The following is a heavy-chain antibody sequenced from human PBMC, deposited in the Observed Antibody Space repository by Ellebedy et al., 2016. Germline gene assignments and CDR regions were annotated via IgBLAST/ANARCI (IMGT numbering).Heavy chain of an antibody. Sequence: GGSLRLSCAASGFTFSSYAMSWVRQAPGKGLEWVSGISGSGGSTYYPDSVKGRFTISRDNSKNTLYLQMNSLRAEDTAIYYCAKDQAPYGSLGPFDFWGQGTLVTVSS. V-gene: IGHV3-23*01. D-gene: IGHD4-17*01. CDR2: ISGSGGST. CDR1: GFTFSSYA. CDR3: AKDQAPYGSLGPFDF. J-gene: IGHJ4*02.